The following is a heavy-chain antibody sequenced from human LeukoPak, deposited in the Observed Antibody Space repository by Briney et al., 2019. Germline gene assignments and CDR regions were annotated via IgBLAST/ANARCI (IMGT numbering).Heavy chain of an antibody. V-gene: IGHV3-30-3*01. CDR3: ARGVFGRGRVGIPFAY. D-gene: IGHD1-26*01. CDR1: GFTFSNYA. J-gene: IGHJ4*02. CDR2: ISYDGSNK. Sequence: GRSLRLSCAASGFTFSNYAIHWVRHAPGKGLEWVAVISYDGSNKYYAASVKGRFTISRDNSKNTLYVELDSLSGEGRAVHCCARGVFGRGRVGIPFAYWGEGTLVTVSS.